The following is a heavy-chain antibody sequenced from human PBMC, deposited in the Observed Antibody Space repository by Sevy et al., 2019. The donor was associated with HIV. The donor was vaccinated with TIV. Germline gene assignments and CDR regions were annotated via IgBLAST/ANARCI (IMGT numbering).Heavy chain of an antibody. CDR2: IWFDESNT. D-gene: IGHD4-17*01. CDR3: ARDLEFYDDGDYGPAFMPDY. V-gene: IGHV3-33*01. CDR1: GFTFSTYG. Sequence: GGSLRLSCAASGFTFSTYGMHWVRQAPGKGLEWVAVIWFDESNTYYADSVKGRFTISRDIAKNTLHLQMNSLRAEDTAVYYCARDLEFYDDGDYGPAFMPDYWGQGTLVTVSS. J-gene: IGHJ4*02.